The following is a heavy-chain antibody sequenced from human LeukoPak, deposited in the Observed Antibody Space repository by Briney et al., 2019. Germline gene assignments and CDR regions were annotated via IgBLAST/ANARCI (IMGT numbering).Heavy chain of an antibody. CDR3: ARGHSDYFDY. CDR2: IIPIFGTA. D-gene: IGHD6-13*01. J-gene: IGHJ4*02. V-gene: IGHV1-69*13. CDR1: GDTFSSHA. Sequence: GASVKVSCKASGDTFSSHAISWVRQAPGQGLEWMGGIIPIFGTANYAQKFQGRVTITADESTSTAYMELSSLRSEDTAVYYCARGHSDYFDYWGQGTLVTVSS.